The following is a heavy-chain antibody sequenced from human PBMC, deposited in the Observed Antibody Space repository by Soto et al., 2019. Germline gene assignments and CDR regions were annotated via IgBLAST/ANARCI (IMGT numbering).Heavy chain of an antibody. V-gene: IGHV3-30-3*01. J-gene: IGHJ6*02. CDR2: ISYDGSNK. D-gene: IGHD1-20*01. CDR1: GFTFSSYA. CDR3: ARDGITGTTYYGMDV. Sequence: GGSLRLSCAASGFTFSSYAMHWVRQAPGKGLEWVAVISYDGSNKYYADSVKGRFTISRDNSKNTLYLQMNSLRAEDTAVYYCARDGITGTTYYGMDVWGQGTTVTVSS.